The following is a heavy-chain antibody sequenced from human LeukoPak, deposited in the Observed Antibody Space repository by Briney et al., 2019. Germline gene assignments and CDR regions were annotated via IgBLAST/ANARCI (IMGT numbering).Heavy chain of an antibody. CDR1: GFTLSSYE. Sequence: GACLRLACTVSGFTLSSYEMSSIRQAPGRGVGWVSSIDYRGGSSYYADSVKGRYTISREDSKNTLYLQLNSLRVEDTALYYCATNSGWYRVSWGQGTLVTVSS. D-gene: IGHD6-19*01. CDR3: ATNSGWYRVS. J-gene: IGHJ4*02. V-gene: IGHV3-23*01. CDR2: IDYRGGSS.